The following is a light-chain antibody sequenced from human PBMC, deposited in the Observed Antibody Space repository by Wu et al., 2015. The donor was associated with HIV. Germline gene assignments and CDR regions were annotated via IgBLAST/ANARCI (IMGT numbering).Light chain of an antibody. Sequence: IQMTQSPSSLSASTGDRVTITCRASQGISSYLVWYQQKPGKAPKLLMYAASTLQSGVPSRFSGSGSGTDFTLTISCLQSEDFATYYCQQYYSYPVTFGQGTKVEI. V-gene: IGKV1-8*01. CDR3: QQYYSYPVT. J-gene: IGKJ1*01. CDR2: AAS. CDR1: QGISSY.